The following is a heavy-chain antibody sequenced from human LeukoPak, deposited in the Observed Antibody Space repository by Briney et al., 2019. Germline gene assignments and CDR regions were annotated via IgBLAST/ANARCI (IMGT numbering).Heavy chain of an antibody. CDR1: GSTFSSYA. CDR2: ISSNGGST. V-gene: IGHV3-64*02. Sequence: PGGSLRLSCAASGSTFSSYAMHWVRQAPGKGLEYVSAISSNGGSTYYADSVKGRFTISRDNSKNTLYLQMGSLRAEDMAVYYCARASRPYSGYDRGAFDIWGQGTMVTVSS. D-gene: IGHD5-12*01. J-gene: IGHJ3*02. CDR3: ARASRPYSGYDRGAFDI.